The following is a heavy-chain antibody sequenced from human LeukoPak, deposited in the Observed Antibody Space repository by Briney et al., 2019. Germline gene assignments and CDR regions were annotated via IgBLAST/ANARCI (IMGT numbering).Heavy chain of an antibody. CDR2: ISSSSSYI. D-gene: IGHD5-12*01. CDR3: ARSGRGYEDAFDI. CDR1: GFTFSSYT. J-gene: IGHJ3*02. V-gene: IGHV3-21*01. Sequence: PWGSLRLSCAASGFTFSSYTMNWVRQAPGKGLEWVSSISSSSSYIYYADSVKGRFTISRDNAKNSLYLRMNSLRAEDTAVYYCARSGRGYEDAFDIWGQGTMVTVSS.